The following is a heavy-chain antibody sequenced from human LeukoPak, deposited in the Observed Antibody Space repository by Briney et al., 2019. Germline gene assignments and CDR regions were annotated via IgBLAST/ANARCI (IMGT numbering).Heavy chain of an antibody. CDR3: AREMVLGYYYYGMDV. D-gene: IGHD2-8*01. CDR2: ISGSGGST. CDR1: GFTFSSYA. V-gene: IGHV3-23*01. Sequence: GGSLRLSCAASGFTFSSYAMGWVRQAPGKGLEWVSAISGSGGSTYYADSVKGRFTISRDNSKNTLYLQMNSLRAEDTAVYYCAREMVLGYYYYGMDVWGQGTTVTVSS. J-gene: IGHJ6*02.